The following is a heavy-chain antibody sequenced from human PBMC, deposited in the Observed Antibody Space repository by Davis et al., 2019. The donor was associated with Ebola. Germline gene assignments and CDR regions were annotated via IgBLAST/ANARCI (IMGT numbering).Heavy chain of an antibody. CDR3: ARARYYYDSSALYDY. CDR2: INSDGSST. V-gene: IGHV3-74*01. CDR1: GFTFSSYW. D-gene: IGHD3-22*01. J-gene: IGHJ4*02. Sequence: GESLKISCAASGFTFSSYWMHWVRQVPGKGLVWVSRINSDGSSTSYADSVKGRFTISRDNAKNTLYLQMNSLRAEDTAVYYCARARYYYDSSALYDYWGQGTLVTVSS.